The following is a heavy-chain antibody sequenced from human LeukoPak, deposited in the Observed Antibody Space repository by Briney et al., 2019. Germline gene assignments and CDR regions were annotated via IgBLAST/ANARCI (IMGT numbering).Heavy chain of an antibody. V-gene: IGHV3-30*02. Sequence: GGSLRLSCAASGFSFSGYGMHWVRQAPGKGLEWVAFIRYDGSNKYYADSVKGRFTISRDNSKNTLYLQMNSLRAEDTAVYYCAKGCSSTSCYMAPFDYWGQGTLVTVSS. CDR3: AKGCSSTSCYMAPFDY. J-gene: IGHJ4*02. CDR1: GFSFSGYG. D-gene: IGHD2-2*02. CDR2: IRYDGSNK.